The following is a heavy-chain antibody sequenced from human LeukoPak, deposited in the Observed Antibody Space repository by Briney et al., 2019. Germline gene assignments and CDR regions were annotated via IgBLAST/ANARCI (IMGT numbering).Heavy chain of an antibody. Sequence: PSETLSLTCSVSCGSISSNSYYWGWLRQPPGKGLEWIGSIYNSGSTYYNPSLESRVTVSVDRTKNQFSLKLTSVTASDTAVYYCARHVASYDFDFWGQGTLVTVSS. V-gene: IGHV4-39*01. CDR3: ARHVASYDFDF. CDR2: IYNSGST. CDR1: CGSISSNSYY. D-gene: IGHD2-21*01. J-gene: IGHJ4*02.